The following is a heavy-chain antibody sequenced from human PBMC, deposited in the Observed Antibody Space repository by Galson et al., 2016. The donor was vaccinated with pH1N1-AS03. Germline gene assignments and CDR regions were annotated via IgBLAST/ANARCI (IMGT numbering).Heavy chain of an antibody. CDR3: RVVAENDAFDM. D-gene: IGHD3-22*01. V-gene: IGHV3-15*01. J-gene: IGHJ3*02. CDR1: GFTFSDVW. CDR2: IKSKTDGGTT. Sequence: SLRLSCAASGFTFSDVWTSWVRQAPGKGLEWVGRIKSKTDGGTTDYAAPVKGRFTISRDDSKNTLYLQMNTLKSEDTAVYYCRVVAENDAFDMWGQGTMVTVSS.